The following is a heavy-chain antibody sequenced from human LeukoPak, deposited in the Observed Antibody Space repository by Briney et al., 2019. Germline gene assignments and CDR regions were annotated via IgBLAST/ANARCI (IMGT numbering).Heavy chain of an antibody. J-gene: IGHJ4*02. V-gene: IGHV3-30*04. D-gene: IGHD3-22*01. Sequence: GGSLRLSCAASGFTFNNYASHWVRQAPGKGLEWVAVISYDGSDKSYAESVKGRFTMSRDDSKNTLYLQMNSLRSEDTAVYYCARDDSDTTVYYSLLDNWGQGTLVTVSS. CDR2: ISYDGSDK. CDR1: GFTFNNYA. CDR3: ARDDSDTTVYYSLLDN.